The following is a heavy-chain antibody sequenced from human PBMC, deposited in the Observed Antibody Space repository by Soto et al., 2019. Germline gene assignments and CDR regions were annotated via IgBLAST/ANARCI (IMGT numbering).Heavy chain of an antibody. D-gene: IGHD2-21*01. CDR1: GFTFKGAW. J-gene: IGHJ4*02. V-gene: IGHV3-15*07. CDR2: VKSKVDGGTI. Sequence: GGSLRLSCVASGFTFKGAWMNWVRQAPGKGLEWVGRVKSKVDGGTIDYAAPVKGRFTISRDDSKNTVYLQMDSLKTEDTAVYYCTHLLSLAHPYSYLWGQGTQVTVSS. CDR3: THLLSLAHPYSYL.